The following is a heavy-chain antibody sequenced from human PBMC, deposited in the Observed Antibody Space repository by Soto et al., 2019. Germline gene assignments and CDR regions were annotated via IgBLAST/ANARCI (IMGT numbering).Heavy chain of an antibody. V-gene: IGHV3-64*01. CDR2: ISSYGGST. D-gene: IGHD3-22*01. CDR3: ARDPDSSGYYYFDY. J-gene: IGHJ4*02. Sequence: EVQLVESGGGLVQPGGSLRLSCAASGFTFSSYAMHWVRQAPGKGLEYVSAISSYGGSTYYANSVKGRFTISRDNSKNTLYLQMGSLRAEDIAVYYCARDPDSSGYYYFDYWGQGTLVTVSS. CDR1: GFTFSSYA.